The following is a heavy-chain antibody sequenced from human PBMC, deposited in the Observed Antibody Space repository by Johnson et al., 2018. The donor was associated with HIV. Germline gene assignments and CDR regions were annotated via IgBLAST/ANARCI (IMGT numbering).Heavy chain of an antibody. Sequence: EVQLVESGGGLIQPGGSLRLSCAASGFTFSDHWMYWVRQAPGKGLVWVSRIKTDGRGTNYADSVRGRFTISRDDAKNTLYLQMNSLRVEDTAIYYCAKDAGTYHPFDAFDIWGQGTMVTISS. D-gene: IGHD3-10*01. CDR3: AKDAGTYHPFDAFDI. J-gene: IGHJ3*02. CDR1: GFTFSDHW. CDR2: IKTDGRGT. V-gene: IGHV3-74*01.